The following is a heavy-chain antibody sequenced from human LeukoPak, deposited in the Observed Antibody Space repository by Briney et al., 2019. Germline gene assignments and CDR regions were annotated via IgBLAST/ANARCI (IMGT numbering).Heavy chain of an antibody. V-gene: IGHV3-9*01. CDR3: AMGDTAMVDPLGL. J-gene: IGHJ4*02. CDR2: ISWNSGSI. D-gene: IGHD5-18*01. Sequence: GGSLRLSCAASGFTFDDYAMHWVRQAPGKGLEWVSGISWNSGSIGYADSVKGRFTISRDNAKNSLYLQMNSLRAEDTALYYCAMGDTAMVDPLGLWGQGTLVTVSS. CDR1: GFTFDDYA.